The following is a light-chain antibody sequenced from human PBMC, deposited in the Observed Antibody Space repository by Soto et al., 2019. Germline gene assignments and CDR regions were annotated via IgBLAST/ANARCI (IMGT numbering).Light chain of an antibody. CDR3: QQRSNWPLT. CDR2: DAS. V-gene: IGKV3-11*01. J-gene: IGKJ4*01. Sequence: EIVMTQSPATLSVSPGERVALSCRASQSVSSFLAWYQQKPGQAPRLLIYDASNKATGIPARFSGSGSGTDFTLTINSLEPEDFAVYYCQQRSNWPLTFGGGTKVDIK. CDR1: QSVSSF.